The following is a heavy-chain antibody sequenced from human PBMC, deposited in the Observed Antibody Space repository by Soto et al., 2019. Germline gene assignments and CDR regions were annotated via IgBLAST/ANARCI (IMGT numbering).Heavy chain of an antibody. Sequence: EVQLLESGGGLVQPGGSLRLSCAVSGFTFSNYVMNWVRQAPGKGLEWVSGISGSGGDTYYADSVKGRFTISRDNSKNTLSLQMNSLRAEDTAVYYCAKGYYVSPGYLTHLMGDHWGQGTLVTVSS. J-gene: IGHJ4*02. V-gene: IGHV3-23*01. D-gene: IGHD3-22*01. CDR1: GFTFSNYV. CDR3: AKGYYVSPGYLTHLMGDH. CDR2: ISGSGGDT.